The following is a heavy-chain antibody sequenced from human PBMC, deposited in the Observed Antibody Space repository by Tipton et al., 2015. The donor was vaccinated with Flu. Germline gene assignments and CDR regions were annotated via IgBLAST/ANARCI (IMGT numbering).Heavy chain of an antibody. Sequence: TLSLTCTVSGGSISSYYWSWIRQPPGKGLEWIGYIYYSGSTNYNPSLKSRVTISVDTSKNQFSLKLSSVTAADTAVYYCARDLAAAGYYFDYWGQGTLVTVSS. D-gene: IGHD6-13*01. CDR2: IYYSGST. CDR3: ARDLAAAGYYFDY. V-gene: IGHV4-59*01. J-gene: IGHJ4*02. CDR1: GGSISSYY.